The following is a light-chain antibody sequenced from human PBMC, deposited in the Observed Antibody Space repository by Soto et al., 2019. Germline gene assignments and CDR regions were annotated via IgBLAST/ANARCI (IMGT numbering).Light chain of an antibody. V-gene: IGKV3D-15*01. J-gene: IGKJ3*01. CDR2: GVS. Sequence: EIVMTQSPATLSVSPGERATLSCRASQSVNSNLAWYQQKPGQAPRLLLYGVSTRATGIPARFSGGGSGTEFTLTISSLQSEDFAVYYCQQYNNWPRTCGPGTKVDFK. CDR1: QSVNSN. CDR3: QQYNNWPRT.